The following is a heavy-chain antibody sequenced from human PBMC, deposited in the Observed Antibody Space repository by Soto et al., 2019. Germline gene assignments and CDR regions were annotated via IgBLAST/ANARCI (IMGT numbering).Heavy chain of an antibody. D-gene: IGHD2-2*01. CDR3: LKETSPGGLDH. J-gene: IGHJ4*02. CDR1: GFTSTDYA. Sequence: ESGGGLVQPGRSLRLSCAASGFTSTDYAMHWIRQVPGKGLEWVSCLFWNSDRIDYAGSVKGRFTISRDNAKNSLYLQMSSLRPEDSALYYCLKETSPGGLDHWGQGTLVTVSS. V-gene: IGHV3-9*02. CDR2: LFWNSDRI.